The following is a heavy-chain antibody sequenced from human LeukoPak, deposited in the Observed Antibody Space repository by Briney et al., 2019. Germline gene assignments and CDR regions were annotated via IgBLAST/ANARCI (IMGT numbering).Heavy chain of an antibody. Sequence: SETLTLTCAVYGLTFSGYYLSWIRQPPGKGLEWIGEINHSGSTNYNPSLKSRVTISVDTSKNQFSLKLSSVTAADTAVYYCARGGYYYGSGSDYWGQGTLVTVSS. D-gene: IGHD3-10*01. CDR3: ARGGYYYGSGSDY. CDR2: INHSGST. V-gene: IGHV4-34*01. CDR1: GLTFSGYY. J-gene: IGHJ4*02.